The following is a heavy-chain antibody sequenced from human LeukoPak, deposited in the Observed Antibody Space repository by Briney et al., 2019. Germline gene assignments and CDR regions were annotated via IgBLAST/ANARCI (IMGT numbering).Heavy chain of an antibody. CDR2: ARAGPTET. CDR1: GYTFSAYA. Sequence: ASVKVSCKASGYTFSAYAVHWVRPAPGQGLEWMGWARAGPTETPYSQKFQGRVTITRDASANIAYMELSSLRSEDTAVYYCARGDGFTLDFWGQGTPVTVSS. V-gene: IGHV1-3*01. J-gene: IGHJ4*02. D-gene: IGHD5-24*01. CDR3: ARGDGFTLDF.